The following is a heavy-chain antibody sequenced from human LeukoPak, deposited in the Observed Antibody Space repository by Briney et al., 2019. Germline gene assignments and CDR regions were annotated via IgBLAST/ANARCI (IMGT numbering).Heavy chain of an antibody. J-gene: IGHJ6*03. CDR3: ARRRAVAGTDTYYYYYYMDV. CDR2: ISAYNGNT. CDR1: GYTFTSYG. D-gene: IGHD6-19*01. Sequence: ASVKVSCKASGYTFTSYGISWVRQAPGQGLEWMGWISAYNGNTNYAQKLQGRVTMTTDTSASTAYMELRSLRSDDTAVYYCARRRAVAGTDTYYYYYYMDVWGKGTTVTVSS. V-gene: IGHV1-18*01.